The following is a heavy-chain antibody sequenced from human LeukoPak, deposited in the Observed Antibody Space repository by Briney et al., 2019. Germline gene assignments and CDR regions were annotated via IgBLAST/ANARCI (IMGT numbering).Heavy chain of an antibody. J-gene: IGHJ3*02. V-gene: IGHV4-59*08. D-gene: IGHD5-24*01. CDR2: IYYSGGT. CDR1: GDSISSYY. CDR3: ARHVTISGPYDASDI. Sequence: SETLSLTCTVSGDSISSYYWSWIRQPPGKGLEWIGYIYYSGGTDYNPSLKSRVTISVDTSMNQFSLKLRSVTAADTAVYYCARHVTISGPYDASDIWGQGTMVTISP.